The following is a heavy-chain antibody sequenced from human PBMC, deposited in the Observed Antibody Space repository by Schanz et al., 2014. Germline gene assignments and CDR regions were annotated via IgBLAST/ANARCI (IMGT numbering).Heavy chain of an antibody. V-gene: IGHV3-74*01. J-gene: IGHJ4*02. D-gene: IGHD4-17*01. CDR1: GFTFSSYW. CDR2: VNSDGSTT. CDR3: VRDTDYHFDY. Sequence: VQLVESGGGFVQPGGSLRLSCAASGFTFSSYWMLWVRQAPGKGLVWVSRVNSDGSTTTYADSVKGRFTISRDNAKNTLYLQMDSLRAEDTAVYYCVRDTDYHFDYWGQGTLVTVSS.